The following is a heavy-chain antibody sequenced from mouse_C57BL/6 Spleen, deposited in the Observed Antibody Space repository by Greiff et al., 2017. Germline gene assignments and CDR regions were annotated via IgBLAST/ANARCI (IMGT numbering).Heavy chain of an antibody. CDR2: IDPENGDT. J-gene: IGHJ2*01. CDR1: GFNIKDDY. V-gene: IGHV14-4*01. CDR3: TIGGNYYFDY. D-gene: IGHD2-1*01. Sequence: EVKLQQSGAELVRPGASVKLSCTASGFNIKDDYMHWVKQRPEQGLEWIGWIDPENGDTEYASKFQGKATITADTSSNTAYLQLSSLTSEDTAVYYCTIGGNYYFDYWGQGTTLTVSS.